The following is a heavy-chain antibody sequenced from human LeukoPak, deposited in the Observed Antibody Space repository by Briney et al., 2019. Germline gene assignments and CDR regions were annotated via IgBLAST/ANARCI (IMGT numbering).Heavy chain of an antibody. CDR1: GFTFSSYN. CDR2: ISSYSTYI. Sequence: GGSLRLSCAASGFTFSSYNMNWVRQASGKGLEWVSSISSYSTYIYYADSVKGRFTISRDNAKNSLYLQMNSLRPEDTAVYYCARGAQTTSYYDSSGNFDYWGQGTLVTVSS. D-gene: IGHD3-22*01. V-gene: IGHV3-21*01. CDR3: ARGAQTTSYYDSSGNFDY. J-gene: IGHJ4*02.